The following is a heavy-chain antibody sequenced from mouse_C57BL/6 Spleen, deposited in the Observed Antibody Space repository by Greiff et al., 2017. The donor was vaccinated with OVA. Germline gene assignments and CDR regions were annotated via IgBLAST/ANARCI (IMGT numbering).Heavy chain of an antibody. V-gene: IGHV1-15*01. CDR1: GYTFTDYE. J-gene: IGHJ4*01. Sequence: QVQLQQSGAELVRPGASVTLSCKASGYTFTDYEMHWVKQTPVHGLEWIGAIDPETGDTTYNQKFKGKAILTADKSSSNAYMELSSLTSVDSAVYYCTRSGIYGAMGDWGQGTTVTVSS. CDR2: IDPETGDT. CDR3: TRSGIYGAMGD. D-gene: IGHD1-1*01.